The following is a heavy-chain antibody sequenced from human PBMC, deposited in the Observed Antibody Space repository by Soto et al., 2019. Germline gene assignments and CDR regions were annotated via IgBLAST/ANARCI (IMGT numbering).Heavy chain of an antibody. D-gene: IGHD6-19*01. V-gene: IGHV4-59*01. J-gene: IGHJ4*02. CDR1: GGSISNYY. CDR2: IYYSGST. Sequence: QVQLQESGPGLVRPSETLSLTCTVSGGSISNYYWSWIRQPPGKGLEWIGYIYYSGSTYYNPSLKSRVTISVDTSKTQFSLNVISVTAADTAVYYCASHSGVAGHFDYWGQGTRVTVSS. CDR3: ASHSGVAGHFDY.